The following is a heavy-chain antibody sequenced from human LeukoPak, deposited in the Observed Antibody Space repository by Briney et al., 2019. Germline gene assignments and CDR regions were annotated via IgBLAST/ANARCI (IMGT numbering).Heavy chain of an antibody. CDR1: GYIFTSYW. J-gene: IGHJ3*02. CDR3: ARPRMGNSQAFDI. Sequence: GESLKISCKGSGYIFTSYWIGWVRQMPGKGLEWMGIVYPGDSDIRYSPSFQGQVTISADKSISTAYLQWSSLKASDTAMYYCARPRMGNSQAFDIWGQGTMVTVSS. D-gene: IGHD7-27*01. V-gene: IGHV5-51*01. CDR2: VYPGDSDI.